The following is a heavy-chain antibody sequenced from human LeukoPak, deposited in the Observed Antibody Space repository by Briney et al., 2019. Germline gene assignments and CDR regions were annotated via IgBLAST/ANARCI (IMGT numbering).Heavy chain of an antibody. V-gene: IGHV3-23*01. J-gene: IGHJ4*02. CDR3: AKAYYDFWSGYFDY. D-gene: IGHD3-3*01. CDR2: ISGSSAST. Sequence: GGSLRLSCAASGFTFSSYAMNWVRQAPGKGLEWFSGISGSSASTYYADSVKGRFTISRDNSKNTLFLQMNSLRAEDTAVYYCAKAYYDFWSGYFDYWGQGTLVTVSS. CDR1: GFTFSSYA.